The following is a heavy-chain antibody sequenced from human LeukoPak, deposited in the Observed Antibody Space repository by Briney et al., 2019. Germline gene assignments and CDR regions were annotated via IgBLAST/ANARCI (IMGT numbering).Heavy chain of an antibody. D-gene: IGHD2-15*01. J-gene: IGHJ5*02. CDR3: ATGCSGGSCFRGSWFDP. CDR2: IFHNGST. CDR1: GYSISSGYY. Sequence: SETLSLTCAVSGYSISSGYYWGWFRQPPREGLEWIGGIFHNGSTYYNPSLQNRVTISMDTSKNHFSLKLTSVAAADTALYYCATGCSGGSCFRGSWFDPWGQGSLVSVSS. V-gene: IGHV4-38-2*01.